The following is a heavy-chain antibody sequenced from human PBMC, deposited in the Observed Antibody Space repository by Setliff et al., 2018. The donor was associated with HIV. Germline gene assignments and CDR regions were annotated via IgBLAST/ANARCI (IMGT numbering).Heavy chain of an antibody. CDR2: LNSDGRST. J-gene: IGHJ2*01. D-gene: IGHD7-27*01. CDR1: GFTFSSYS. Sequence: GGSLRLSCAASGFTFSSYSMYWVRQAPGKGLMWVSRLNSDGRSTTYADSVKGRFTISRDNARNTVYLQMNSLSAEDAAVYYCTRDPPTSGWYFDLWGRGTLVTVSS. CDR3: TRDPPTSGWYFDL. V-gene: IGHV3-74*01.